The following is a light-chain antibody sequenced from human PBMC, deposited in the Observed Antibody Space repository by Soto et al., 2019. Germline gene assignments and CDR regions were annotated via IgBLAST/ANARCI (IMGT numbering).Light chain of an antibody. CDR1: SSDVGGYNY. Sequence: QSVLAQPASVSGSPGQSITISCTGTSSDVGGYNYVSWYQQHPGKAPKLMIYEVSNRPSGVSNRFSGSKSGNTASLTISGLQAEDEAGYYCCSYAGSSTFYVFGTGTKVTVL. CDR3: CSYAGSSTFYV. J-gene: IGLJ1*01. V-gene: IGLV2-14*01. CDR2: EVS.